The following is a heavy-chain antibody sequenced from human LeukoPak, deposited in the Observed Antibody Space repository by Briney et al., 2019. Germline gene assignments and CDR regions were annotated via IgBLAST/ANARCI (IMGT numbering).Heavy chain of an antibody. CDR3: ASGYDFSSGSKRGFDN. CDR1: GFVFSDYG. Sequence: GGSLRLSCAASGFVFSDYGFNWVRQAQGKGLEWISYISSGGSDIFYADSVKGRFTISRDNAKSSVFLQMSSLRGEDMAVYYCASGYDFSSGSKRGFDNWGQGALVTVSS. J-gene: IGHJ4*02. D-gene: IGHD3-3*01. CDR2: ISSGGSDI. V-gene: IGHV3-48*01.